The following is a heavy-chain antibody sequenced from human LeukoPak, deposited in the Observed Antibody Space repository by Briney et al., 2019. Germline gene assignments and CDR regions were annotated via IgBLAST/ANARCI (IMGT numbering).Heavy chain of an antibody. CDR2: IIPIFGTA. D-gene: IGHD2-2*01. Sequence: SVKVSCKASGGTFNSYAISWVRQAPGQGLEWMGGIIPIFGTANYAQKFQGRVTITADKSTSTAYMELSSLRSEDTAVYYCARVPAATPNNWFDPWGQGTLVTVSS. V-gene: IGHV1-69*06. CDR3: ARVPAATPNNWFDP. CDR1: GGTFNSYA. J-gene: IGHJ5*02.